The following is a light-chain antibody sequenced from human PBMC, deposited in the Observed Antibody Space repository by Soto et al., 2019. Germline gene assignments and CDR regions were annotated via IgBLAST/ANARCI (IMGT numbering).Light chain of an antibody. CDR3: QHCDYLPI. J-gene: IGKJ3*01. CDR2: DAS. CDR1: HDITSF. Sequence: DIQMTQSPSSLSASVGDRVTITCQASHDITSFLNWYQHKPGRAPNLLIYDASILEAGVPTRFSGSGSGTHFTFTISRLQPEDVATYYCQHCDYLPIFGPGTPVDFK. V-gene: IGKV1-33*01.